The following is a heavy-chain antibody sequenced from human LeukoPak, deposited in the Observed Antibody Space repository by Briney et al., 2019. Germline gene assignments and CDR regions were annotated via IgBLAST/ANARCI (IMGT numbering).Heavy chain of an antibody. V-gene: IGHV7-4-1*02. CDR1: GYTFTTYA. CDR2: INTNTGNP. J-gene: IGHJ4*02. Sequence: ASVKVSCKASGYTFTTYAMNWVRQAPGQGLEWMEWINTNTGNPTYAQGFTGRFVFSLDTSVSTAYLQISSLKAEDTAVYYCAREIERINFDYWGQGTLVTVSS. D-gene: IGHD3-10*01. CDR3: AREIERINFDY.